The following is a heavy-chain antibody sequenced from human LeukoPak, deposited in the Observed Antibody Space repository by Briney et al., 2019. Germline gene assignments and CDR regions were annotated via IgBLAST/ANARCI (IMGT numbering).Heavy chain of an antibody. CDR3: ARGGGDYNPFDY. V-gene: IGHV3-53*04. Sequence: GGSLRLSCAASGFSVSSNYMSWVRQAPGKGLEWVSVMYSGGSTYYADSVKSRFTISRHNSKNTLYLEINSLRPDDTAVYYCARGGGDYNPFDYWGQGTLVTVSS. CDR2: MYSGGST. J-gene: IGHJ4*02. CDR1: GFSVSSNY. D-gene: IGHD4-17*01.